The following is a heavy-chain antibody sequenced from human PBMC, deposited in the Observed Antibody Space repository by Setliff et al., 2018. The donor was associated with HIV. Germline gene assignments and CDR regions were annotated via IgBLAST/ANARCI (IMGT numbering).Heavy chain of an antibody. D-gene: IGHD3-10*01. CDR2: IYYIGGA. CDR1: GGSFSGYY. CDR3: ARGKGVGGVIITGGLDV. Sequence: SETLSLTCSVSGGSFSGYYWSWIRQPPGKGLQWIGYIYYIGGAYYNPSLKSRVTISLDTSKNHFSLNLSSVTAADTAVYYCARGKGVGGVIITGGLDVWGQGTTVTVSS. J-gene: IGHJ6*02. V-gene: IGHV4-59*06.